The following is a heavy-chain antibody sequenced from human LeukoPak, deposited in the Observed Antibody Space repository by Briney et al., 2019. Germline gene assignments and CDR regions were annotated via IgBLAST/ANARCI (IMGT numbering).Heavy chain of an antibody. CDR2: IYSGGST. D-gene: IGHD5-18*01. V-gene: IGHV3-53*01. CDR1: GFTVSSNY. J-gene: IGHJ4*02. CDR3: ARDPDSYGSEGY. Sequence: GGSLRLSCAASGFTVSSNYMSWVRQAPGKGLEWVSVIYSGGSTYYADSVKGRFTISRDNSKNTLYLQMNSLRAEDTAVYYCARDPDSYGSEGYWGQGTLVTVSS.